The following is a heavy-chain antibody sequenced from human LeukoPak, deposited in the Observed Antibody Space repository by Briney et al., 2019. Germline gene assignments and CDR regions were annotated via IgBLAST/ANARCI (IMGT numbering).Heavy chain of an antibody. CDR1: GGSISSSSYY. Sequence: SETLSLTCTVSGGSISSSSYYWGWIRQPPGKGLEWIGSISYSGSTYYIPSLKSRVTISVDTSKNQFSLKLSSVTAADSAMYYCARHQLALSPFDYWGQGTLVTVSS. CDR2: ISYSGST. CDR3: ARHQLALSPFDY. D-gene: IGHD2-2*01. V-gene: IGHV4-39*01. J-gene: IGHJ4*02.